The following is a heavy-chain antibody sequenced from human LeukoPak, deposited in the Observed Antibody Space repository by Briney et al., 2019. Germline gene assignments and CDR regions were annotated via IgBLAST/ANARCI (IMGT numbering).Heavy chain of an antibody. Sequence: GGSLRLSCTASGFTFNTYVMNWVRQAPGKGLGWVSTISGSGGSTYYADSVKGRFTISRDNAKNSLYLQLNSLRAEDTAVYFCAREIIGGASFLDYWGQGTLVSVSS. V-gene: IGHV3-23*01. CDR3: AREIIGGASFLDY. J-gene: IGHJ4*02. D-gene: IGHD1-26*01. CDR1: GFTFNTYV. CDR2: ISGSGGST.